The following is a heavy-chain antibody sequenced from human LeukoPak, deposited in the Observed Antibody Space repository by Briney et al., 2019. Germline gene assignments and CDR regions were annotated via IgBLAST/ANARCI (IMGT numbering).Heavy chain of an antibody. D-gene: IGHD3-3*01. CDR1: GYTLTELS. CDR2: FDPEDGET. CDR3: ATPDYDFWSGLRRYYYYGMDV. J-gene: IGHJ6*02. Sequence: GASVKVSCKVSGYTLTELSMHWVRQAPGKGLEWMGGFDPEDGETIYAQKFQGRVTMTEDTPTDTAYMELSSLRSEDTAVYYCATPDYDFWSGLRRYYYYGMDVWGQGTTVTVSS. V-gene: IGHV1-24*01.